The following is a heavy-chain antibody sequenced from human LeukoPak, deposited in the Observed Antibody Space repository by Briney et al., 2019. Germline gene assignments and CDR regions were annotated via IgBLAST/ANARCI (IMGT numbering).Heavy chain of an antibody. Sequence: SETLSLTCTVSGGSINSYYWSWIRQPPGKGLEWIGYIYYSGSTNYNPSLKSRVTISVDTSKNQFSLKLSSVTAADTAVYYCAREAHYYDSSGYYLWFDPWGQGTLVTVSS. CDR1: GGSINSYY. CDR2: IYYSGST. CDR3: AREAHYYDSSGYYLWFDP. D-gene: IGHD3-22*01. V-gene: IGHV4-59*01. J-gene: IGHJ5*02.